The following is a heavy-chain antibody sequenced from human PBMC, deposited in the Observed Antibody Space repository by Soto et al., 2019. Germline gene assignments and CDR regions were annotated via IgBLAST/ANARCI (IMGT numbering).Heavy chain of an antibody. CDR2: INPSGGST. CDR1: GYTFTSYY. J-gene: IGHJ4*02. CDR3: ARDVGYYGSGSYYSMAFDY. Sequence: GASVKVSCKASGYTFTSYYMHWVRQAPGQGLEWMGIINPSGGSTSYAQKFQGRVTMTRDTSTSTVYMELSSLRSEDTAVYYCARDVGYYGSGSYYSMAFDYWGQGTLVTVSS. D-gene: IGHD3-10*01. V-gene: IGHV1-46*03.